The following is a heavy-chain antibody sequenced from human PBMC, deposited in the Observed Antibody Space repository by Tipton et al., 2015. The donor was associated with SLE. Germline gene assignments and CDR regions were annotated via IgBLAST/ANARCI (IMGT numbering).Heavy chain of an antibody. D-gene: IGHD2-15*01. CDR2: MYYSGST. CDR3: ARDRGSLGAFDI. J-gene: IGHJ3*02. CDR1: GGSVKNNDYF. Sequence: TLSLTCTVSGGSVKNNDYFWGWIRQPPGKGLEWIGSMYYSGSTYYNPALKSRVTMSVDTSKNQFSLKLSSVTAADTAVYYCARDRGSLGAFDIWGQGTMVTVSS. V-gene: IGHV4-39*07.